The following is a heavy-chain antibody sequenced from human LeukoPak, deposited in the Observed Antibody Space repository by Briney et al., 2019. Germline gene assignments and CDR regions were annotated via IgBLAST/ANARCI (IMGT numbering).Heavy chain of an antibody. D-gene: IGHD3-10*01. J-gene: IGHJ4*02. Sequence: LSETLSLTCTVSGGSISSYYWSWIRQPPGKGLEWIGYIYYSGSTNYNPSLKSRVTISVDTSKNQFSLKLSSVTAADTAVYYCARSLYGSGSYYFDYWGQGTLVTVSS. CDR3: ARSLYGSGSYYFDY. V-gene: IGHV4-59*08. CDR1: GGSISSYY. CDR2: IYYSGST.